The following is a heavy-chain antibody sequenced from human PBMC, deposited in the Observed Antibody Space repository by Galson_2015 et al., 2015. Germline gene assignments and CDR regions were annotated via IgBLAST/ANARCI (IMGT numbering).Heavy chain of an antibody. CDR1: GFTFSDYG. Sequence: SLRLSCAASGFTFSDYGMHWVRQAPGKGLEWVSLVWSDGSNKYYADSVKGRFTISRDNSQNTLYLQMNSLRAEDTAVYFCGGATGLRYNHMDVWGQGTLVTVSS. CDR2: VWSDGSNK. CDR3: GGATGLRYNHMDV. J-gene: IGHJ4*02. D-gene: IGHD3-9*01. V-gene: IGHV3-33*01.